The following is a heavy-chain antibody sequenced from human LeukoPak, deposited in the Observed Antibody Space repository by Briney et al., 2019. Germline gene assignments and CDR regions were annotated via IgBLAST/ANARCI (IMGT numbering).Heavy chain of an antibody. J-gene: IGHJ4*02. V-gene: IGHV4-59*01. CDR1: GGSISSYY. CDR2: IYYSGST. CDR3: ARALAAAGTGDY. Sequence: SETLSLTCTVSGGSISSYYWSWIRQPPGKGLEWIGYIYYSGSTNYNPSLKSRVTISVDTSKNQFSLKLSSVTAADTAVYYCARALAAAGTGDYWGQGTLVTVSS. D-gene: IGHD6-13*01.